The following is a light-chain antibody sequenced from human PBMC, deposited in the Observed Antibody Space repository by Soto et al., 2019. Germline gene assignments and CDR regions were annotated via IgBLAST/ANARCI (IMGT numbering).Light chain of an antibody. Sequence: EIVFSQSPGTPSFSSGGRATPSFKTSQSRGSNFLAWYQHKPGQAPRLLIYASSNRATGIPDRFSGSASGTDFTLTINRLEPEDFAVYYCQLYGISPHFGQGTRLEIK. J-gene: IGKJ5*01. CDR3: QLYGISPH. CDR2: ASS. CDR1: QSRGSNF. V-gene: IGKV3-20*01.